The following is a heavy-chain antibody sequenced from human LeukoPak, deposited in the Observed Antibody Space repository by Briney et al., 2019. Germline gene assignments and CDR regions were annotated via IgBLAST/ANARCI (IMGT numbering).Heavy chain of an antibody. CDR1: GFXFSSFA. CDR3: AKDLHDYGNYVGWFDS. V-gene: IGHV3-23*01. J-gene: IGHJ5*01. Sequence: PGGSLRLSCAASGFXFSSFAIDRVRQAPGKGLEWVSAISGSGDNTYYADSVKGRFTISRDNSKTTLFLQMNSLRAEDTAVCYCAKDLHDYGNYVGWFDSWGQGTLVTVSS. D-gene: IGHD4-11*01. CDR2: ISGSGDNT.